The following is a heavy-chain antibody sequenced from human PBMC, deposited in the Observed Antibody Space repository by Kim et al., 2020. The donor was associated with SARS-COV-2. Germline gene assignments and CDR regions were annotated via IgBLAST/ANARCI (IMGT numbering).Heavy chain of an antibody. D-gene: IGHD2-15*01. CDR2: IIPIFGTA. CDR3: AREPRSYCSGGSCYSEDAFDI. J-gene: IGHJ3*02. V-gene: IGHV1-69*13. Sequence: SVKVSCKASGGTFSSYAISWVRQAPGQGLEWMGGIIPIFGTANYAQKFQGRVTITADESTSTAYMELSSLRSEDTAVYYCAREPRSYCSGGSCYSEDAFDIWGQGTMVTVSS. CDR1: GGTFSSYA.